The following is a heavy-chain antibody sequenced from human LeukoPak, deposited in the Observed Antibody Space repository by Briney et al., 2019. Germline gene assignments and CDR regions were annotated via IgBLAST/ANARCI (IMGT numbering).Heavy chain of an antibody. D-gene: IGHD3-22*01. CDR2: INPNSGGT. CDR3: ARGGYYDSSGSNWFDP. CDR1: GYTSTAYS. J-gene: IGHJ5*02. V-gene: IGHV1-2*02. Sequence: GASVKVSCKASGYTSTAYSMHWVRQAPGQGLEWMGWINPNSGGTNYAQKFQGRVTMTRDTSISTAYMELSRLRSDDTAVYYCARGGYYDSSGSNWFDPWGQGTLVTVSS.